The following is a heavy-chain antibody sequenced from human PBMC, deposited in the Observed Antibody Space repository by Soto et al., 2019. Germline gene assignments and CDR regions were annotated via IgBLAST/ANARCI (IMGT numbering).Heavy chain of an antibody. Sequence: SETLSLTCAVSGYSTSNGYYWAWIRHPPERGLEWLGSHNRRTSYDETSLKSRIFIQGDRAKSHFPLNLNSVTDTDTATYYCAAVRGVTSGPEGIFDYWGQGTLVTVSS. D-gene: IGHD2-21*02. J-gene: IGHJ4*02. CDR3: AAVRGVTSGPEGIFDY. CDR1: GYSTSNGYY. CDR2: HNRRTS. V-gene: IGHV4-38-2*01.